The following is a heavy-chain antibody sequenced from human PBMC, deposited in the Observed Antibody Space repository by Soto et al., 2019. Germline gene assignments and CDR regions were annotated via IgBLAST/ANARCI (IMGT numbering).Heavy chain of an antibody. CDR3: AKLVIGYCSGNTCDDY. D-gene: IGHD2-15*01. V-gene: IGHV3-30*18. CDR2: ISYDSSNK. CDR1: GFTFSYG. Sequence: VQLLESEGGLIQPGGSLRLSCAASGFTFSYGIHWLRQAPGKGLEWVAYISYDSSNKFYGDSVKGRFTISRDNSKNTQFLQMNSLRAEDTAVYYCAKLVIGYCSGNTCDDYWGQGTLVAVSS. J-gene: IGHJ4*02.